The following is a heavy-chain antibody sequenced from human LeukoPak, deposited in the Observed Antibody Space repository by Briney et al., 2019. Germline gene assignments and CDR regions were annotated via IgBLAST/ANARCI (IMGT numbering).Heavy chain of an antibody. V-gene: IGHV4-59*01. CDR2: IYSSGST. D-gene: IGHD6-13*01. CDR1: GGSISSYY. J-gene: IGHJ5*02. Sequence: SETLSLTCTVSGGSISSYYWTWIRQPPGKGLEWIGYIYSSGSTKYNPSLKSRVTISLDTSKNQFSLGLSSVTAADTAVYYCARGYSSNWNWFDPWGQGTLVTVSS. CDR3: ARGYSSNWNWFDP.